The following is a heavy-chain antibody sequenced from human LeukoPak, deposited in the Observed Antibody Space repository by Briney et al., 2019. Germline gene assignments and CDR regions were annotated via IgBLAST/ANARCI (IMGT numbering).Heavy chain of an antibody. CDR1: GFTFSSYA. J-gene: IGHJ4*02. D-gene: IGHD3-9*01. Sequence: PGGSLGLSCAASGFTFSSYAMSWVRQAPGKGLEWVSAISGSGGSTYYADSVKGRFTISRDNSKNTLYLQMNSLRAEDTAVYYCAKDFVTGYYKRRHYWGQGTLVTVSS. CDR2: ISGSGGST. V-gene: IGHV3-23*01. CDR3: AKDFVTGYYKRRHY.